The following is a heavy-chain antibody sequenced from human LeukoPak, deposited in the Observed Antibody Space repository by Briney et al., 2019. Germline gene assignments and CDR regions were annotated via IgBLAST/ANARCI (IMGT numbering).Heavy chain of an antibody. J-gene: IGHJ4*02. CDR2: IRYDGSNK. D-gene: IGHD3-22*01. Sequence: PGGSLRVSCAASGFTFSSYGMHWVRQAPGKGLEWVTFIRYDGSNKYYADSVKGRFTISRDNSKNTLYLQMNSLRAEDTAVYYCAKDSSVYYYDSRSLDYWGQGTLVTVSS. V-gene: IGHV3-30*02. CDR3: AKDSSVYYYDSRSLDY. CDR1: GFTFSSYG.